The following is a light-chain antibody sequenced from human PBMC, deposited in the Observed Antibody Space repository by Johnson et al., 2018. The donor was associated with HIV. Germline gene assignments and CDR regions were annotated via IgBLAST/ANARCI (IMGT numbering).Light chain of an antibody. V-gene: IGLV1-51*01. Sequence: QSLLTQPPSLSAAPGQTVTISCSGSSSNIGNNYVSWYQQLPGTAPKLLIYDNDKRPSGIPDRFSDSKSGTSATLGITGLQTGDEADYYCGTWDSGLGALYVFGTGTKVTVL. CDR3: GTWDSGLGALYV. CDR2: DND. J-gene: IGLJ1*01. CDR1: SSNIGNNY.